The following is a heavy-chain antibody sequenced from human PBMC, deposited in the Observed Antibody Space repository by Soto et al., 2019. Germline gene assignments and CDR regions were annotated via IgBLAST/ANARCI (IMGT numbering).Heavy chain of an antibody. J-gene: IGHJ1*01. Sequence: QITLKESGPTLVKPTQTLTLTCTFSGFSLSTSGVGVGWIRQPPGKALEWLALIYWDDDKRYRPSLKSRLTITKDTSRNPVVLTMTNMDPVXXXXXXXXXXXXXXXXXKHWGQGTLVTVSS. V-gene: IGHV2-5*02. CDR2: IYWDDDK. CDR1: GFSLSTSGVG. CDR3: XXXXXXXXXXKH.